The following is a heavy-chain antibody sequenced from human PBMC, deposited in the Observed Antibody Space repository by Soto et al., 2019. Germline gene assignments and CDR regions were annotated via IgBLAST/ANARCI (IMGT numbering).Heavy chain of an antibody. CDR2: ISAHNGNT. D-gene: IGHD1-1*01. CDR3: ARGRYGDY. V-gene: IGHV1-18*01. J-gene: IGHJ4*02. CDR1: GYAFTTYG. Sequence: QVHLVRSGAEVKKPGDSVKVSCKGSGYAFTTYGITWVRQAPGQGLEWMGWISAHNGNTNYAQKLQGRVTVTRDTSPSTAYMELRSLSSDDTAVYYCARGRYGDYGGQGALVTFTS.